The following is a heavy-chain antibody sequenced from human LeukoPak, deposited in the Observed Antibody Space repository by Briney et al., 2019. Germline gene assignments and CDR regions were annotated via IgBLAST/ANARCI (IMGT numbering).Heavy chain of an antibody. J-gene: IGHJ6*03. CDR1: GGTFSSYA. CDR2: IIPIFGTA. D-gene: IGHD3-9*01. CDR3: ARQILLRFFDWSPNPSGYLDV. V-gene: IGHV1-69*01. Sequence: SVKVSCKSSGGTFSSYAISWVRQAPGQGLKWMGGIIPIFGTANYAQKFQGRITITADESTSTAYMELSSLRSEDTAVYYCARQILLRFFDWSPNPSGYLDVWGKGTTVTVSS.